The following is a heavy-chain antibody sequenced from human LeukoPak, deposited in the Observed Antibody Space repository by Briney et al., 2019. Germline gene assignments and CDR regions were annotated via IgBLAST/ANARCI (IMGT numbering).Heavy chain of an antibody. CDR1: GFIFSKYS. Sequence: PGGSLRHSFASSGFIFSKYSMSWVRQAPGKGLDGVSFIGGSGGGAYYGDTVKGPFTISRDNSKNALYLKMTSLRANDTAVYYCARDRDGTRNYPLDYWGQGPLVIVSS. CDR3: ARDRDGTRNYPLDY. CDR2: IGGSGGGA. J-gene: IGHJ4*02. D-gene: IGHD3-10*01. V-gene: IGHV3-23*01.